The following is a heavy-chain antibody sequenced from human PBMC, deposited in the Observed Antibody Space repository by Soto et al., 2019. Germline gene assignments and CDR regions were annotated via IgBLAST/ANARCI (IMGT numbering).Heavy chain of an antibody. D-gene: IGHD5-12*01. Sequence: GGSLRLSCAASGFTFSSYVMHWVRQAPGKGLDWVAMISYDGNNKYYADSVKGRFTISRDNSKNTLYLQMNSLRLDDTAVYYCARPYFRWLQGSNFDYWGQGTLVTVSS. CDR2: ISYDGNNK. CDR1: GFTFSSYV. V-gene: IGHV3-30-3*01. CDR3: ARPYFRWLQGSNFDY. J-gene: IGHJ4*02.